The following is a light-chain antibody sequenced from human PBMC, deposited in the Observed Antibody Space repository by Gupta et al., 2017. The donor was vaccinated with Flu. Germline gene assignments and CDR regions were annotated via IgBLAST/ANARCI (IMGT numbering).Light chain of an antibody. V-gene: IGKV3-20*01. CDR2: GVS. Sequence: ENVLTQSPCTLSLSPGERATLSCRASQTFTNSYVAWYQQKPCQAPRLLIYGVSNRATGTPDRFSGSGSGTDFTLTISRLEPEDFAVYYCQQYGNSLYTFGQGTKLEIK. J-gene: IGKJ2*01. CDR3: QQYGNSLYT. CDR1: QTFTNSY.